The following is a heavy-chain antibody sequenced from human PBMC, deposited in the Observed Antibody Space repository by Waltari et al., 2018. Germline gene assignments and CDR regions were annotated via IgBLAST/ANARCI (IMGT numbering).Heavy chain of an antibody. V-gene: IGHV4-34*02. D-gene: IGHD1-26*01. CDR2: INHSGNT. CDR1: GGSFSGYH. CDR3: ARNWELRGGMDV. Sequence: QVQLRQWGAGLLKPSETLSLTCAVYGGSFSGYHWSWIRQPPGKGLEWIGEINHSGNTNQKPSLKGRVTISVDTSKNQFSLKLTSVTAADTAVDYCARNWELRGGMDVWGKGTTVTVSS. J-gene: IGHJ6*03.